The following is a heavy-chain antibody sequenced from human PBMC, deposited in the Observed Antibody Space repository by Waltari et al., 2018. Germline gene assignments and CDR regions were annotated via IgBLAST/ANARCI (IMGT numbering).Heavy chain of an antibody. V-gene: IGHV4-61*02. CDR2: IYTSGST. Sequence: QVQLQESGPGLVKPSQTLSPTCTVSGGSISSGSYYGSWIRQPAGKGLEWIGRIYTSGSTNNNPSLKSRVTISVDTSKNQFSLKLSSVTAADTAVYYCARDKGRLSDSGFDYWGQGTLVTVSS. CDR1: GGSISSGSYY. J-gene: IGHJ4*02. CDR3: ARDKGRLSDSGFDY. D-gene: IGHD3-16*02.